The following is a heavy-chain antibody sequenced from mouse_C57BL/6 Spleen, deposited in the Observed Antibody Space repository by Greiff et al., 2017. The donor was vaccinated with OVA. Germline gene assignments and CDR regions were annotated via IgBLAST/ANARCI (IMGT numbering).Heavy chain of an antibody. Sequence: EVKLQESGEGLVKPGGSLKLSCAASGFTFSSYAMSWVRQTPEKRLEWVAYISSGGDYIYYADTVKGRFTISRDNARNTLYLQMSSLKSEDTAMYYCTRAYYGSSYYFDYWGQGTTLTVSS. CDR3: TRAYYGSSYYFDY. V-gene: IGHV5-9-1*02. CDR2: ISSGGDYI. D-gene: IGHD1-1*01. J-gene: IGHJ2*01. CDR1: GFTFSSYA.